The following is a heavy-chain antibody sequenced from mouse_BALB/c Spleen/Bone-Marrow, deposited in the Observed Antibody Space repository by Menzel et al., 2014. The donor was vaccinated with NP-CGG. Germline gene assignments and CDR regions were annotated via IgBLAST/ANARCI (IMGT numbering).Heavy chain of an antibody. CDR2: IYPGDDDT. CDR1: GYAFSIYW. V-gene: IGHV1-80*01. Sequence: VQLQQSGAELVRPGSSVKISCEASGYAFSIYWMNWVKQRPGQGLEWIGQIYPGDDDTDYNGKFKGKATLTAGRSSSTAYMQLNSLTSEDSAVYFCARGGISIDYWGQGTTLTVSS. CDR3: ARGGISIDY. J-gene: IGHJ2*01.